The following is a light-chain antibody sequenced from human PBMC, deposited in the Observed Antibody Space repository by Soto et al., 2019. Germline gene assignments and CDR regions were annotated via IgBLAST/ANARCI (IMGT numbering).Light chain of an antibody. Sequence: EIVLTQSPVTLSLSPGERATLSCRASQSVAGNSLAWYRHKPGQAPKLVIYGASSRSAGVPDRFVGSGSGTDVTLTISRLEPEDFAVYYCQQYGSSRDTFGQGTKLEIK. CDR1: QSVAGNS. J-gene: IGKJ2*01. CDR3: QQYGSSRDT. V-gene: IGKV3-20*01. CDR2: GAS.